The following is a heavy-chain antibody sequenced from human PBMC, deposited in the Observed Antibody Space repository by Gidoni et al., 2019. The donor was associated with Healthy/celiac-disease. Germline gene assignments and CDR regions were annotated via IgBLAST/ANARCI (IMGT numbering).Heavy chain of an antibody. CDR3: ARHDLVSGSYDY. J-gene: IGHJ4*02. V-gene: IGHV4-39*01. Sequence: QLQLQGSGPGLVKPSETLSLTCTVSGGSLSRRIYYWGWIRQPPGKGLEWIGSIYYSGSTYYNPSLKSGVTISGDTSKNQFSLKLSSVTAADTAVYYCARHDLVSGSYDYWGQGTLVTVAA. CDR1: GGSLSRRIYY. D-gene: IGHD1-26*01. CDR2: IYYSGST.